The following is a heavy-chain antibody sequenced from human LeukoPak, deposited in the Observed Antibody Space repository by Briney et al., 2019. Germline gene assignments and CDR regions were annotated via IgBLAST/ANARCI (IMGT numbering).Heavy chain of an antibody. J-gene: IGHJ4*02. CDR3: AKDVIKNSPASDS. V-gene: IGHV3-23*01. CDR2: ISDTDSRT. D-gene: IGHD2-21*01. CDR1: GFIFSSYA. Sequence: GGSLRLSCAASGFIFSSYAMVWVRQAPGKGMEWVSTISDTDSRTNYADSVKGRFTVSRDNSRNTLYLQMNSLRAEDTAIYYCAKDVIKNSPASDSWGQGTLVTVSS.